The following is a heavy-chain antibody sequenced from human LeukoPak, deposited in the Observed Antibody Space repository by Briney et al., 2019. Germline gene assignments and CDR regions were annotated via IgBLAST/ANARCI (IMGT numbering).Heavy chain of an antibody. Sequence: SETLPLTCTVSGGSISSYYWSWIRQPAGKGLEWIGRIYTSGSTNYNPSLKSRVTMSVDTSKNQFSLKLSSVTAADTAVYYCARAARLTSSGWYDHFDYWGQGTLVTVSS. CDR2: IYTSGST. CDR1: GGSISSYY. J-gene: IGHJ4*02. V-gene: IGHV4-4*07. D-gene: IGHD6-19*01. CDR3: ARAARLTSSGWYDHFDY.